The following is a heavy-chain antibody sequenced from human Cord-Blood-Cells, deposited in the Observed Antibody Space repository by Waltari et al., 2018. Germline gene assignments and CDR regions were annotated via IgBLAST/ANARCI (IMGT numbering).Heavy chain of an antibody. CDR1: GGTFSSYA. CDR3: ARWITIFGVVIIWNAFDI. CDR2: IIPILGIA. Sequence: QVQLVQSGAAVKKPGSSVKVSCKASGGTFSSYAISWVRQAPGQGLEWMGRIIPILGIANYAQKFQGRVTITADKSTSTAYMELSSLRSEDTAVYYCARWITIFGVVIIWNAFDIWGQGTMVTVSS. V-gene: IGHV1-69*09. D-gene: IGHD3-3*01. J-gene: IGHJ3*02.